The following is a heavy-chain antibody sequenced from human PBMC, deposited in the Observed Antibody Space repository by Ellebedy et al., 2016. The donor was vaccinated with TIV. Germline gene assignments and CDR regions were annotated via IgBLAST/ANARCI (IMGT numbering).Heavy chain of an antibody. CDR2: IWYDGSNK. CDR1: GFTFSSYG. V-gene: IGHV3-33*01. J-gene: IGHJ6*02. D-gene: IGHD3-3*01. Sequence: PGGSLRLSCAASGFTFSSYGMHWVRQAPGTGLEWVAVIWYDGSNKYYADSLKGRFTISRDNSKNTLYLQMNSLRAEDTAVYYCARDTLTLRFLEWLSDYYYYGMDVWGQGTTVTVSS. CDR3: ARDTLTLRFLEWLSDYYYYGMDV.